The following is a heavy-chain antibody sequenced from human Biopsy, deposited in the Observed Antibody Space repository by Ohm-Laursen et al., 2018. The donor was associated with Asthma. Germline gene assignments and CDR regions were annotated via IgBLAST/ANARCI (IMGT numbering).Heavy chain of an antibody. Sequence: SLRLSCAASGLTFSSYAMSWVRQAPGKGLEWVSAISGSGGSTYYADSVKGRFTISRDNSKNTLYLQMNSLRAEDTAVYYCAKDTEGRYDFWSGLSYNYYGMDVWGQGTTVTVSS. D-gene: IGHD3-3*01. CDR3: AKDTEGRYDFWSGLSYNYYGMDV. CDR2: ISGSGGST. V-gene: IGHV3-23*01. CDR1: GLTFSSYA. J-gene: IGHJ6*02.